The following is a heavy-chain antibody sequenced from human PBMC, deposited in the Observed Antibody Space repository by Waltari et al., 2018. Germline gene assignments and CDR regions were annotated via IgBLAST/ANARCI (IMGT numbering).Heavy chain of an antibody. CDR2: INAGNGNT. V-gene: IGHV1-3*01. Sequence: QVQLVQSGAEVKKPGASVKVSCKAAGDTFTSYAMHWVRQAPGQRLEWMGWINAGNGNTKYSQKFQGRVTITRDTSASTAYMELSSLRSEDTAVYYCARQPGGPGAFDIWGQGTMVTVSS. J-gene: IGHJ3*02. D-gene: IGHD3-10*01. CDR3: ARQPGGPGAFDI. CDR1: GDTFTSYA.